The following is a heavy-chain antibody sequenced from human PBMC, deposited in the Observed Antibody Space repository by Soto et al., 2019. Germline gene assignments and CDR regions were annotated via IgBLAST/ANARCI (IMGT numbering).Heavy chain of an antibody. CDR2: VYYSGST. V-gene: IGHV4-31*03. J-gene: IGHJ6*02. CDR1: GGSISSGGYY. D-gene: IGHD2-21*02. Sequence: SETLSLTCTVSGGSISSGGYYWTWIRQHPGKGLEWIGYVYYSGSTYYNPSLKSRVTISVDTSKNQFSLKLSSVTAADTAVYYCARVCGGDCHYGMDVWGQGTTVTVSS. CDR3: ARVCGGDCHYGMDV.